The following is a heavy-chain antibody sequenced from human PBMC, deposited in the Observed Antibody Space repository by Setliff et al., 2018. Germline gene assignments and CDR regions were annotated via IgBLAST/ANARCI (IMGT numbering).Heavy chain of an antibody. J-gene: IGHJ4*02. CDR1: GYTFSRSA. CDR2: INAGNGNT. Sequence: ASVKVSCKASGYTFSRSAMTWVRQAPGQGLEWMGWINAGNGNTKYSQKFQGRVTITRDTSASTAYMELSSLRSEDTAVYYCARGGIAVAGTPDWGQGTLVTVSS. V-gene: IGHV1-3*01. D-gene: IGHD6-19*01. CDR3: ARGGIAVAGTPD.